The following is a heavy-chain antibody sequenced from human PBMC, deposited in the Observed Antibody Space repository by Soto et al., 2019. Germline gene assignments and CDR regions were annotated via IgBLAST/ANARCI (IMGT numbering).Heavy chain of an antibody. Sequence: EGHLLESGGGLVQPGGSLRLSCTASGFTFSNSAMIWVRQAPGQCLEWVASISENGGSRGGTYYADSVKGRFTISRNNSKSTLYLQVDSLTGADTAVYYCASAKAVVVAALGIWGQGTMVTVSS. CDR2: ISENGGSRGGT. CDR3: ASAKAVVVAALGI. CDR1: GFTFSNSA. J-gene: IGHJ3*02. D-gene: IGHD2-21*01. V-gene: IGHV3-23*01.